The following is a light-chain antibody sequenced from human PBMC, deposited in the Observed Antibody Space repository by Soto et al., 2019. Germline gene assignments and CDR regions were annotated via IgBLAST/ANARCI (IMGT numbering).Light chain of an antibody. J-gene: IGKJ5*01. Sequence: EIVMTQSPATLSVSPGERATLSCRASQSVSSNLAWYQQKPGQAPRLLIYGASTRGTGIPARFSGRGTGKEVTSSISSQQTEEFAGASCQQYNNGPPITVGQGTRPEIK. CDR2: GAS. CDR1: QSVSSN. V-gene: IGKV3-15*01. CDR3: QQYNNGPPIT.